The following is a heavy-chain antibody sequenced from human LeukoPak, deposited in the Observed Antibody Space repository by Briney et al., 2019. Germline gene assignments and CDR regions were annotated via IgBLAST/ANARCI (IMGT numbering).Heavy chain of an antibody. V-gene: IGHV3-74*01. CDR2: INRDGSTT. Sequence: GGPLRLSCTACVYTFKIHWVYGARHAPGKGLVWVSYINRDGSTTTYADSVKGRFTISRDNAKNTLHLQMNSLRAEDTAVYYCVRDLIRGGQGTLVTVSS. J-gene: IGHJ4*02. D-gene: IGHD3-10*01. CDR3: VRDLIR. CDR1: VYTFKIHW.